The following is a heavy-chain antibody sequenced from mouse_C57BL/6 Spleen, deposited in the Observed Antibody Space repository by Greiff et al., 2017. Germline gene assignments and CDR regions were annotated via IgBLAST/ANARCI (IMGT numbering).Heavy chain of an antibody. V-gene: IGHV1-15*01. D-gene: IGHD2-4*01. CDR1: GYTFTDYE. CDR3: TRSGGIYYDYAAYAMDY. CDR2: IDPETGGT. Sequence: VQLQQSGAELVRPGASVTLSCKASGYTFTDYEMHWVKQTPVHGLEWIGAIDPETGGTAYNQKFKGKAILTADKSSSTAYMELRSLTSEDSAVYYCTRSGGIYYDYAAYAMDYWGQGTSVTVSS. J-gene: IGHJ4*01.